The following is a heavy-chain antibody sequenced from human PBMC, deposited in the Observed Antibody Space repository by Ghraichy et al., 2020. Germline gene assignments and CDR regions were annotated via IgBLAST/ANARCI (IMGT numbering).Heavy chain of an antibody. D-gene: IGHD1-14*01. Sequence: LSLTCAASGFTFSTYEMNWVRQAPGKGLEWVSYISSSGDTIYYADSMKGRFTISRDNAKNSLYLQMDSLRAEDTAVYYCARFPITGGWFDPWGQGTLVTVSS. CDR3: ARFPITGGWFDP. J-gene: IGHJ5*02. CDR1: GFTFSTYE. V-gene: IGHV3-48*03. CDR2: ISSSGDTI.